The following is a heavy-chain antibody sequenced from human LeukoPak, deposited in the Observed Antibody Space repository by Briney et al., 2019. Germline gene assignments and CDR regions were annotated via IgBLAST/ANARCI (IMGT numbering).Heavy chain of an antibody. V-gene: IGHV4-39*01. D-gene: IGHD5-24*01. CDR3: ARREDGYNAHRTFDI. CDR2: IYYSGST. Sequence: PSETLSLTCTVSGGSISSNNYYWGWIRQPPGKGLEWIGSIYYSGSTYYNPSLKSRVTISVDASKNQFSLKLSSVTAADTAVYYCARREDGYNAHRTFDIWGQGTMVTVSS. CDR1: GGSISSNNYY. J-gene: IGHJ3*02.